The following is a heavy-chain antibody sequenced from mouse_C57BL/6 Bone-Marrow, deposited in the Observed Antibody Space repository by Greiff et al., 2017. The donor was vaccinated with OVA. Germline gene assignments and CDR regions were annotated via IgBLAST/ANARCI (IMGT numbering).Heavy chain of an antibody. CDR2: IWSGGST. CDR1: GFSLTSYG. Sequence: QVQLKQSGPGLVQPSQSLSITCTVSGFSLTSYGVHWVRQSPGKGLEWLGVIWSGGSTDYNAAFISRLSISKDNSKSQVFFKMNSLQADDTAIYYCARNSPPHYFDYWGQGTTLTVSS. V-gene: IGHV2-2*01. J-gene: IGHJ2*01. CDR3: ARNSPPHYFDY.